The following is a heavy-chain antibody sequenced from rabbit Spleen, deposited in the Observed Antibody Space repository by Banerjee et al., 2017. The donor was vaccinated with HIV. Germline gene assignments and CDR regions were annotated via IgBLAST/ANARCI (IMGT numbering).Heavy chain of an antibody. Sequence: QSLEESGGDLVKPGASLTLTCTASGFSFSSSDWIYWVRQAPGKGLEWIGYIDPIFGSTYYASWAKGRFTISKTSSTKVTLQMTSLTVADTATFFCAREKSGDYGHDLWGPGHPRHRL. J-gene: IGHJ4*01. CDR1: GFSFSSSDW. D-gene: IGHD2-1*01. CDR2: IDPIFGST. CDR3: AREKSGDYGHDL. V-gene: IGHV1S40*01.